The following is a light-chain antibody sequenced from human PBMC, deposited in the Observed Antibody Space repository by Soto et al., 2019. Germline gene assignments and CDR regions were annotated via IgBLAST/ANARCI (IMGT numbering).Light chain of an antibody. J-gene: IGKJ2*01. CDR2: GAS. CDR3: QQYNKWPYT. CDR1: QSVSSN. V-gene: IGKV3-15*01. Sequence: EIVMTQSPATLSVSPGERATLSCRASQSVSSNLAWYQQKPGQAPRLLIYGASTMATGIPARFSCSGSGTEFTLTISSLQSEDFAVFYCQQYNKWPYTFGQGTKLEIK.